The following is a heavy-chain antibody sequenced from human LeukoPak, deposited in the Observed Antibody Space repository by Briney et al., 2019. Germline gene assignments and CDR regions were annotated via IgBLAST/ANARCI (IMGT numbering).Heavy chain of an antibody. D-gene: IGHD6-19*01. V-gene: IGHV3-30-3*01. CDR1: GFTFSSYA. Sequence: PGGSLRLSCAASGFTFSSYAMHWVRQAPGKGLEWVAVISYDGSNRYYADSVKGRFTISRDNSKNTLYLQMNSLRAEDTAVYYCAKAPRRQWLVLDYWGQGTLVTVSS. CDR2: ISYDGSNR. CDR3: AKAPRRQWLVLDY. J-gene: IGHJ4*02.